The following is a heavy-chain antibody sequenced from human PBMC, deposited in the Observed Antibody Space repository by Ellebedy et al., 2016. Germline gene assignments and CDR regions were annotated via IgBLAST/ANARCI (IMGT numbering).Heavy chain of an antibody. D-gene: IGHD3-3*01. V-gene: IGHV3-7*03. CDR1: GFTFSTYW. J-gene: IGHJ4*02. CDR2: IKKDGSET. CDR3: AKDRYDFWSGYYLTDY. Sequence: GESLKISXAAAGFTFSTYWMNWIRQAPGKGLEWVASIKKDGSETHYVDSVKGRFTISRDKSRNSLYLQMNSLRTEDTALYYCAKDRYDFWSGYYLTDYWGQGTLVTVSS.